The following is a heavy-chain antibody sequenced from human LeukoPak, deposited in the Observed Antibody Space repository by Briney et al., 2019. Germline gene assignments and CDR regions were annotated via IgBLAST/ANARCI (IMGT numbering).Heavy chain of an antibody. J-gene: IGHJ4*02. CDR1: GYTFTNND. CDR3: ARDQEGFDY. V-gene: IGHV1-46*01. Sequence: GASVKVSCKASGYTFTNNDLHWVRQAPGQGLEWMGMIYPRDGSTSYAQNFQGRVTVTRDTSTTTVHMELRGLRSEGMAVYYCARDQEGFDYWGQGTVVTVSS. CDR2: IYPRDGST.